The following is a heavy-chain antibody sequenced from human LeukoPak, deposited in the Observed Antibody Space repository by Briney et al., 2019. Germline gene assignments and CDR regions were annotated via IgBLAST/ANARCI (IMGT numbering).Heavy chain of an antibody. V-gene: IGHV3-23*03. CDR3: AKYTYAYYYYGLDV. CDR2: IYSGGNT. Sequence: GGSLRLSCVASGFTFSGYAMSWVRLAPGKGLEWVSIIYSGGNTYYADYLKGRFTNDKDNPRNTVYLQINSQRAEDTAVYYCAKYTYAYYYYGLDVWGQGTTVTASS. CDR1: GFTFSGYA. J-gene: IGHJ6*02. D-gene: IGHD4-17*01.